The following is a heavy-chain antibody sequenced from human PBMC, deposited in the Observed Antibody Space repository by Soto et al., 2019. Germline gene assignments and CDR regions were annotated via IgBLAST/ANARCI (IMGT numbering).Heavy chain of an antibody. D-gene: IGHD2-15*01. J-gene: IGHJ4*02. CDR1: GYTFTSYY. Sequence: ASVKVSCKASGYTFTSYYMHWVRRAPGQGLEWMGIINPSGGSTSYAQKFQGRVTMTRDTSTSTVYMELSSLRSEDTAVYYCVPTTADIPFDSWGKGTLVTVPS. CDR2: INPSGGST. V-gene: IGHV1-46*01. CDR3: VPTTADIPFDS.